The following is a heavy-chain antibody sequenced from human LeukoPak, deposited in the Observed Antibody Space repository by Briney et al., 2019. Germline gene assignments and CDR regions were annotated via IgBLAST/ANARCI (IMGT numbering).Heavy chain of an antibody. CDR1: GYTFTGYH. D-gene: IGHD1-26*01. V-gene: IGHV1-2*02. CDR2: INPNSGGT. CDR3: ARTNSQWEPVDY. J-gene: IGHJ4*02. Sequence: ASVKVSCKASGYTFTGYHMHWVRQAPGQGLEWMGWINPNSGGTNYAQKLQGRVTMTRDTSISTAYMELSRLRSDDTAVYHCARTNSQWEPVDYWGQGTLVTVSS.